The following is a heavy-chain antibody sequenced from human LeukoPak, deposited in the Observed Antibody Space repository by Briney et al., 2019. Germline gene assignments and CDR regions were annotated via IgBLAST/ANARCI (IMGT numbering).Heavy chain of an antibody. J-gene: IGHJ6*03. CDR3: AREDSGSYYNYYYFYMDV. CDR2: IYTSGST. V-gene: IGHV4-4*07. CDR1: GGSISSYY. Sequence: SETLSLTCTVSGGSISSYYWSWIRQPAGKGLEWIGRIYTSGSTNYNPSLKSRVTLSVDTSKTQFSLRLSSVTAADTAVYYCAREDSGSYYNYYYFYMDVWGKGTTVTISS. D-gene: IGHD3-10*01.